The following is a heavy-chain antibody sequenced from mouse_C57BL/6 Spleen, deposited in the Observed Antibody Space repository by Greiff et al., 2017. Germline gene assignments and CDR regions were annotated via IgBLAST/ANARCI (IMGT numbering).Heavy chain of an antibody. Sequence: VQLQQPGAELVRPGSSVKLSCKASGYTFTSYWMHWVKQRPIQGLEWIGNIDPSDSETHYNQKFKDKATLTVDKSSSTAYMQLSSLTSEDSAVYYCARQLGRRYFDYWGQGTTLTVSS. CDR2: IDPSDSET. V-gene: IGHV1-52*01. J-gene: IGHJ2*01. D-gene: IGHD4-1*02. CDR1: GYTFTSYW. CDR3: ARQLGRRYFDY.